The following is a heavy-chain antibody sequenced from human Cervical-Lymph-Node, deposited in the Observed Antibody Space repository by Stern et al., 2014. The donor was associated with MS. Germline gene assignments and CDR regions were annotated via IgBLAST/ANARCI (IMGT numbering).Heavy chain of an antibody. D-gene: IGHD6-19*01. J-gene: IGHJ4*02. CDR1: GYTFTGYY. CDR3: AREAAMAVAGTGVDY. Sequence: VQLLESGAEVKKPGASVKVSCKASGYTFTGYYMHWVRQAPGQGLEWMGQINPNSGGTNYAQKFQGRVTMTRDTSISTAYMELSRLRSDDTAVYYCAREAAMAVAGTGVDYWGQGTLVTVSS. V-gene: IGHV1-2*06. CDR2: INPNSGGT.